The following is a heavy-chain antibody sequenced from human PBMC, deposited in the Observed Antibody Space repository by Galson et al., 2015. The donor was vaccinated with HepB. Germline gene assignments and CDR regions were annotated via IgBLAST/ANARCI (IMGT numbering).Heavy chain of an antibody. CDR3: AKIGAPATVTADY. CDR2: IGSDYSSI. Sequence: SLRLSCAASGFTFSSYNMNWVRQAPGKGLEWVSYIGSDYSSIYYADSVKGRFTISRDNAKNSLWLQMNSLRAEDTAVYYCAKIGAPATVTADYWGQGTLVTVSS. D-gene: IGHD4-17*01. CDR1: GFTFSSYN. J-gene: IGHJ4*02. V-gene: IGHV3-48*04.